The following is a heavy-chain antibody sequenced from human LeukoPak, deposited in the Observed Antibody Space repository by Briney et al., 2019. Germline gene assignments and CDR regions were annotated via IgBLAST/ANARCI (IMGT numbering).Heavy chain of an antibody. CDR2: IYPDDSDT. Sequence: GESLKISCKGSGYRFTSYWIAWVRQMPGKGLEWIGIIYPDDSDTRYSPSFQGQVTMSADMSISTAYLQWSSLKASDTAMYYCAGLPYCSGGSCSHFDYWGQGTLVTVSS. CDR1: GYRFTSYW. J-gene: IGHJ4*02. D-gene: IGHD2-15*01. V-gene: IGHV5-51*01. CDR3: AGLPYCSGGSCSHFDY.